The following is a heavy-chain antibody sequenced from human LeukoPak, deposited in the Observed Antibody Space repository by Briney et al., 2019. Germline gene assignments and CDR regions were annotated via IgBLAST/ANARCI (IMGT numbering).Heavy chain of an antibody. CDR3: ARETMDTAMALPIDY. V-gene: IGHV1-69*05. J-gene: IGHJ4*02. Sequence: SVKVSCKASGGTFSSYAIRWVRQAPGQGLEWMGRIIPIFGTANYAQKFQGRVTITTDESTSTAYMELSSLRSEDTAVYYCARETMDTAMALPIDYWGQGTLVTVSS. CDR2: IIPIFGTA. CDR1: GGTFSSYA. D-gene: IGHD5-18*01.